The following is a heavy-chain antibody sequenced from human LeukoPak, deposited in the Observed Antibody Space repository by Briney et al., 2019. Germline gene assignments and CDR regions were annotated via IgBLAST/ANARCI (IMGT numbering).Heavy chain of an antibody. J-gene: IGHJ5*02. Sequence: PSETLSLTCAVYGGSFSGYYWSWIRQPPGRGLEWIGEINHSGSTNYNPSLKSRVTISVDTSKNQSSLKLSSVTAADTAVYYCARGRTTMVRGVTRGNWFDPWGQGTLVTVSS. CDR2: INHSGST. CDR1: GGSFSGYY. V-gene: IGHV4-34*01. D-gene: IGHD3-10*01. CDR3: ARGRTTMVRGVTRGNWFDP.